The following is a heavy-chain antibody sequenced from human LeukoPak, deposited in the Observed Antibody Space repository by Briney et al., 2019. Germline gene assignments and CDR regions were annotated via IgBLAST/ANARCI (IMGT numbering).Heavy chain of an antibody. CDR3: AKWGSTSDIARYSYGMDV. Sequence: GGSLTLSCAASGFTFSNYWMTWVRQGPGEGLEWLANINLDGSETHFVDSVKGRFTISRDNSKNTLYLQINSLRPEDTAVYYCAKWGSTSDIARYSYGMDVWGQGTTVTVSS. CDR1: GFTFSNYW. D-gene: IGHD2-2*01. CDR2: INLDGSET. J-gene: IGHJ6*02. V-gene: IGHV3-7*01.